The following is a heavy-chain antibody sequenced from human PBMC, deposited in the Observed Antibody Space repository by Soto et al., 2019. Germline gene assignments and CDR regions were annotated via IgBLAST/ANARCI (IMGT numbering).Heavy chain of an antibody. V-gene: IGHV1-18*01. J-gene: IGHJ5*02. CDR3: ARDSWRLPNYYGSGKFDP. CDR2: ISAYNGNT. CDR1: GYTFTSYG. D-gene: IGHD3-10*01. Sequence: QVQLVQSGAEVKKPGASVKVSCKASGYTFTSYGISWVRQAPGQGLEWMGWISAYNGNTNYAQKLQGRVTMTTDTSTSTAYMELRSLRSDATAVYYCARDSWRLPNYYGSGKFDPWGQGTLVTVSS.